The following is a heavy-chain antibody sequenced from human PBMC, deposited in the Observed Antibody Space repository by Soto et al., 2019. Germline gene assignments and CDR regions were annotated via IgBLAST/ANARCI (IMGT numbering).Heavy chain of an antibody. CDR2: VSYDGNHK. V-gene: IGHV3-30*18. J-gene: IGHJ6*02. D-gene: IGHD6-13*01. CDR3: AKDVGQQLVLNYGMDV. Sequence: QVQLVESGGGVIQPGTSLSLSCGSSGFTFRSFGMYWVRQAPGKGLEWVAVVSYDGNHKYYADSVKGRFTVSRDNAKNXLYLQMISLRGEDTAVYYCAKDVGQQLVLNYGMDVWGQGTTVTVSS. CDR1: GFTFRSFG.